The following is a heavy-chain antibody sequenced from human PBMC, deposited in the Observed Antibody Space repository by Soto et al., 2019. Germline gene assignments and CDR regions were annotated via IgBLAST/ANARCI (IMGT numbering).Heavy chain of an antibody. CDR2: INPNSGGT. J-gene: IGHJ6*02. D-gene: IGHD4-4*01. CDR3: ARAEMFYSNSRGGYYYYGMDV. CDR1: GXTFTGYY. V-gene: IGHV1-2*04. Sequence: ASVKVSCKASGXTFTGYYMHWVRQAPGQGLEWMGWINPNSGGTNYAQKFQGWVTMTRDTSISTAYMELSRLRSDDTAVYYCARAEMFYSNSRGGYYYYGMDVWGHGTTVTVSS.